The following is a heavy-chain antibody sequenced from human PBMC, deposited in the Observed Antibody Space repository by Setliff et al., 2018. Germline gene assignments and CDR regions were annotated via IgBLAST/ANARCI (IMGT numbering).Heavy chain of an antibody. V-gene: IGHV4-61*09. Sequence: SETLSLTCSVSGASITSGGFYWTWIRQPAGKGLEWIGHISPSGSTTYNPSVKSRVTISLDTSKNQFSLKVSSVTAADTAVYYCARAPPNRYSGSYEYFYMDVWGKGTTVTVSS. CDR3: ARAPPNRYSGSYEYFYMDV. J-gene: IGHJ6*03. CDR1: GASITSGGFY. CDR2: ISPSGST. D-gene: IGHD1-26*01.